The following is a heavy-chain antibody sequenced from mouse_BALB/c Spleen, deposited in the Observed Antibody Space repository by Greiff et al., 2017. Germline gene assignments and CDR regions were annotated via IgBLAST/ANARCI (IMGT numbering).Heavy chain of an antibody. J-gene: IGHJ2*01. Sequence: EVQVVESGGGLVQPGGSLKLSCAASGFTFSSYGMSWVRQTPDKRLELVATINSNGGSTYYPDSVKGRFTISRDNAKNTLYLQMSSLKSEDTAMYYCARDRGNYYFDYWGQGTTLTVSS. CDR3: ARDRGNYYFDY. D-gene: IGHD2-1*01. V-gene: IGHV5-6-3*01. CDR1: GFTFSSYG. CDR2: INSNGGST.